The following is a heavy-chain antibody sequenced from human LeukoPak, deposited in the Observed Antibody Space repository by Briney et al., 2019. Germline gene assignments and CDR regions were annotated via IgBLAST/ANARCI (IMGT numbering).Heavy chain of an antibody. D-gene: IGHD3-3*01. CDR1: GGTFSSYA. V-gene: IGHV1-69*05. Sequence: GASVKVSCKASGGTFSSYAISWVRQAPGQGLEWMGGIIPIFGTANYAQKFQGRVTITTDESTSTAYMELSSLRSEGTAVYYCAADPTTYYDFWSGYYTGFDYWGQGTLVTVSS. CDR3: AADPTTYYDFWSGYYTGFDY. CDR2: IIPIFGTA. J-gene: IGHJ4*02.